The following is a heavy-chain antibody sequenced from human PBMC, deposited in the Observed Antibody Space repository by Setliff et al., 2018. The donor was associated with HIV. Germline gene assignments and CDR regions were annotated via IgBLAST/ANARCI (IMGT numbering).Heavy chain of an antibody. J-gene: IGHJ4*02. V-gene: IGHV5-51*01. CDR1: GYSFTNYW. D-gene: IGHD2-2*01. CDR2: IYPGDPNT. Sequence: GESLKISCEGSGYSFTNYWIGWVRQMPGKGLEWMGIIYPGDPNTKYSPSFQGQVTLSVDKSISTAYLQWSSLKASDTAMYYCATPISITSGSAFDYWGQGTLVTVSS. CDR3: ATPISITSGSAFDY.